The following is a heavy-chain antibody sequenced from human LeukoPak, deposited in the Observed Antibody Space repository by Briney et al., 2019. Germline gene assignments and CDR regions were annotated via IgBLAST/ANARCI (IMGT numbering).Heavy chain of an antibody. D-gene: IGHD3-10*01. CDR1: GFTFSSYG. CDR3: AKDHYYGSGSSFYYFDY. J-gene: IGHJ4*02. CDR2: ISYDGSNK. Sequence: GSLRLSCAASGFTFSSYGMHWVRQAPGKGLEWVAVISYDGSNKYYADSVKGRFTISRDNSKNTLYLQMNSLRAEDTAVYYCAKDHYYGSGSSFYYFDYWGQGTLVSVST. V-gene: IGHV3-30*18.